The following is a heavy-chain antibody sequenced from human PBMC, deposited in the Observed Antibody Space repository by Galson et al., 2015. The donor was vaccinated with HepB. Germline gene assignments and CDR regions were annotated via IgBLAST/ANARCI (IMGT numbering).Heavy chain of an antibody. J-gene: IGHJ3*02. CDR3: AREAGWGSYRYLCAFDI. CDR2: IYYSGST. Sequence: SETLSLTCTVSGGSISSYYWSWIRQPPGKGLEWIGYIYYSGSTNYNPSLKSRVTISVDTSKNQFSLKLSSVTAADTAVYYCAREAGWGSYRYLCAFDIWGQGTMVTVSS. D-gene: IGHD3-16*02. V-gene: IGHV4-59*01. CDR1: GGSISSYY.